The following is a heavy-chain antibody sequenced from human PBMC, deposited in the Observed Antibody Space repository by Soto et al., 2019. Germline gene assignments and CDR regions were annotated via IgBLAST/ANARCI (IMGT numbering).Heavy chain of an antibody. CDR3: VSFVSYGDGRYLLAFRARRSSDL. D-gene: IGHD4-17*01. CDR2: IYFTGST. Sequence: SETLSLTCTVSGGSISSYYWSWIRQPPGKGLEWIGYIYFTGSTDYNPSLKSRVTISVDTSKNQFSLKLTSVTAADTAVYYCVSFVSYGDGRYLLAFRARRSSDL. J-gene: IGHJ2*01. V-gene: IGHV4-59*12. CDR1: GGSISSYY.